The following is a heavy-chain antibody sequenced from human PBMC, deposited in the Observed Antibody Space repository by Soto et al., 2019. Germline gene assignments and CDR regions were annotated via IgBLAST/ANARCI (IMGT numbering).Heavy chain of an antibody. Sequence: GXSVKVSCKASGGTFSSYASSLLRHAPGQGLEWMGGFAPEDGGTLYEQKFQGRVTMTEDTSTDTAYMDLSSLSSEDTAVYYCATVYTAAWSTHNYYYMDVWGKGTTVTVSS. V-gene: IGHV1-24*01. J-gene: IGHJ6*03. CDR3: ATVYTAAWSTHNYYYMDV. CDR2: FAPEDGGT. D-gene: IGHD3-16*01. CDR1: GGTFSSYA.